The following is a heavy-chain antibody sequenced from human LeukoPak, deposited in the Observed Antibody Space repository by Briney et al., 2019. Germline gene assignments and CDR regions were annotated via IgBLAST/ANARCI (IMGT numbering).Heavy chain of an antibody. CDR2: MNPYSGNT. CDR3: ARWYYDILSGYSVEGFDI. Sequence: ASVKVSCKAALYTLTSYVINGVRQATGDGREWMGWMNPYSGNTGYAQKFQRRVTMTRNTSIRTAYMELSSLRCEDTAVQYCARWYYDILSGYSVEGFDIWGEGTMVSASS. D-gene: IGHD3-9*01. CDR1: LYTLTSYV. V-gene: IGHV1-8*01. J-gene: IGHJ3*02.